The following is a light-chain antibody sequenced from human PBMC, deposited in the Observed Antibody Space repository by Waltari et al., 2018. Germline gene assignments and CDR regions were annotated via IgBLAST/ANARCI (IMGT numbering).Light chain of an antibody. J-gene: IGKJ5*01. Sequence: IQLTQSPSSLSASVGDRVTITCRASQGISSNLAWYQEKPGKAPKLLISAASTLQLGVTLRFSGRGAGTDFTLTISSLQPEDFATYYCQQLNSYPITFGQGTRLEIK. CDR1: QGISSN. V-gene: IGKV1-9*01. CDR2: AAS. CDR3: QQLNSYPIT.